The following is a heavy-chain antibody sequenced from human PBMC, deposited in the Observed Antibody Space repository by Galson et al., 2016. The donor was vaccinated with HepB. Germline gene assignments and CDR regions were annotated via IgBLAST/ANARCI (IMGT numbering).Heavy chain of an antibody. D-gene: IGHD2-15*01. CDR3: ARGGSGPYSWDY. V-gene: IGHV3-53*01. Sequence: SLRLSCAVSGFIVSNIYMSWVRQAPGKGLEWDSIFYPGGSTYYGDSVKGRFTISRDNSKNTVYLQMNSLRVEDTAMYYCARGGSGPYSWDYWGQGTLVTVSS. CDR1: GFIVSNIY. CDR2: FYPGGST. J-gene: IGHJ4*02.